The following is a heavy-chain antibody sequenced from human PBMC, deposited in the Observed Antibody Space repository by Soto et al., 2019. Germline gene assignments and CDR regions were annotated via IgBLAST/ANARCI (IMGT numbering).Heavy chain of an antibody. J-gene: IGHJ6*02. D-gene: IGHD1-26*01. V-gene: IGHV5-51*01. CDR3: ARGSGSYSDYYYYGMDV. CDR1: GYSFTSYW. CDR2: IYPGDSDT. Sequence: EESLKISCKGSGYSFTSYWIGWVRQMPGKGLEWMGIIYPGDSDTRYSPSFQGQVTISADKSISTAYLQWSSLKASDTAMYYCARGSGSYSDYYYYGMDVWGQGTTVTVSS.